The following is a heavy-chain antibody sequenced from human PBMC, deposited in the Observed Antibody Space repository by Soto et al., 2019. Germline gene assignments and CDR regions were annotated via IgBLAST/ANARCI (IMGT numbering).Heavy chain of an antibody. CDR1: GFTFSKSW. V-gene: IGHV3-74*01. J-gene: IGHJ6*01. D-gene: IGHD3-3*01. Sequence: EVQLVESGGGLVQPGGSLRLSCAASGFTFSKSWMHWVRQAPGKGLVWVSRMNGEGSSTTYEDSVEGRFSISRDNARNTLYLQMNSLRAEDTAVYYCATGGDFWSGSMDVWGQGTTVTVSS. CDR2: MNGEGSST. CDR3: ATGGDFWSGSMDV.